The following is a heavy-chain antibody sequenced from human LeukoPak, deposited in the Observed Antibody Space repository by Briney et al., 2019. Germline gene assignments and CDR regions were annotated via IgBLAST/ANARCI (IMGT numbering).Heavy chain of an antibody. V-gene: IGHV1-46*01. CDR3: VRGASSIAALNPFWYFDL. D-gene: IGHD6-6*01. CDR1: GYTFTSYY. J-gene: IGHJ2*01. CDR2: INPSGGST. Sequence: RASVKVSRKASGYTFTSYYMHWVRQGPGQGLEWMGIINPSGGSTSYAQKFQGRVTMTRDTSTNTVYMELSSLRSEDTAVFYCVRGASSIAALNPFWYFDLWGRGTLVTVSS.